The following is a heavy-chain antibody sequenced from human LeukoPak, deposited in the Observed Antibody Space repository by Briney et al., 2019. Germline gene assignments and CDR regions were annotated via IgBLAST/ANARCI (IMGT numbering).Heavy chain of an antibody. J-gene: IGHJ4*02. Sequence: PGRSLRLSCAASGFTFSSYAMSWVRQAPGKGLEWVSAISGSGGSTYYADSVKGRFTISRDNAKNTLDLQMSSLRVEDTAVYYCARDTSSSFDYWGQGILVTVSS. V-gene: IGHV3-23*01. CDR3: ARDTSSSFDY. D-gene: IGHD6-19*01. CDR2: ISGSGGST. CDR1: GFTFSSYA.